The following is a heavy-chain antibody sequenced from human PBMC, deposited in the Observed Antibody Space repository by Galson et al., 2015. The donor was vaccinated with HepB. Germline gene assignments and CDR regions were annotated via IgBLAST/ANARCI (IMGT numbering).Heavy chain of an antibody. V-gene: IGHV3-30*04. Sequence: SLRLSCAASGFTFSSYAMHWVRQAPGKGLEWVAVISYDGSNKYYADPVKGRFTISRDNSKNTLYLQMNSLRAEDTAVYYCARDLGKYCSGGSCSRGFDPWGQGTLVTVSS. CDR2: ISYDGSNK. D-gene: IGHD2-15*01. CDR1: GFTFSSYA. J-gene: IGHJ5*02. CDR3: ARDLGKYCSGGSCSRGFDP.